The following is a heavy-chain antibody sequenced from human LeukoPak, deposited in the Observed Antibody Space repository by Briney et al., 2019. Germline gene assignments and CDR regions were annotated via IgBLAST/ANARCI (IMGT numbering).Heavy chain of an antibody. V-gene: IGHV1-2*02. CDR2: INPSSGGT. Sequence: ASVKVSCKTSGYTFSDYYLHWVRQAPEQGLEWMGWINPSSGGTKYVQKFQGRVTMTRETSISTGYMELSRLRSDDTAVYYCARPIRGSYVEDAFDMWGQGTMVTVSA. CDR1: GYTFSDYY. J-gene: IGHJ3*02. CDR3: ARPIRGSYVEDAFDM. D-gene: IGHD1-26*01.